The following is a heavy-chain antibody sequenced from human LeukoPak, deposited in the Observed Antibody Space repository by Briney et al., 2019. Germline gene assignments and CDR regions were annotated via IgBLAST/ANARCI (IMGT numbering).Heavy chain of an antibody. J-gene: IGHJ4*02. V-gene: IGHV5-10-1*01. D-gene: IGHD2-2*01. CDR3: ARREAYCSSTSCRPFDY. CDR1: GYSFTFYW. Sequence: GGSLRISCKSSGYSFTFYWISWVRQMPGRGLEGMGRIDPSDSYTNYSPSFQGHVTISADKSISTAYLQWSSLKASDTAMYYCARREAYCSSTSCRPFDYWGQGTLVTVSS. CDR2: IDPSDSYT.